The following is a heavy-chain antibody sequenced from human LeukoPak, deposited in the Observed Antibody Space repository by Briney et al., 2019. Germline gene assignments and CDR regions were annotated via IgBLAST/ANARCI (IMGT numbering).Heavy chain of an antibody. CDR3: ARMMTYYDILTGRFDP. Sequence: SETLSLTCTVSGGSISRHYWSWIRQPPGKGLEWIGYIYYSGSTNYNPSLKSRVTISVDTSKNQFSLKLSSVSAADTAVYYCARMMTYYDILTGRFDPWGQGTLVTVSS. CDR2: IYYSGST. J-gene: IGHJ5*02. CDR1: GGSISRHY. D-gene: IGHD3-9*01. V-gene: IGHV4-59*11.